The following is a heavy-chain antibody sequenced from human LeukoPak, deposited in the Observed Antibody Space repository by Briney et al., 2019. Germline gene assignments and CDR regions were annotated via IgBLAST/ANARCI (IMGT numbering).Heavy chain of an antibody. CDR2: IYHSGST. J-gene: IGHJ3*02. CDR1: GGSISSGDYA. D-gene: IGHD2-21*02. V-gene: IGHV4-30-2*01. Sequence: SETLSLTCAVSGGSISSGDYAWSWMRQPPGKGLEWIGYIYHSGSTYYNPSLKSRVTVSVDRPKNQFSLKLSSVTAADTAVYYCASGTVTADDAFYIWGQGTMVTVSS. CDR3: ASGTVTADDAFYI.